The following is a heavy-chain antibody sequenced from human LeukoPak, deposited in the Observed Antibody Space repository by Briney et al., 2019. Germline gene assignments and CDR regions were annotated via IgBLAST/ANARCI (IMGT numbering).Heavy chain of an antibody. CDR3: TRDYYRGDPSGGFDY. V-gene: IGHV3-49*04. Sequence: GGSLRLSCTVSGFTFGDYAMSWVRQAPGKGLEWVCFIRNKGYGGTTEYAASVKGRFIISRDDSKNIAHLQMDSLETADTAVYYCTRDYYRGDPSGGFDYWGQGTLVTVSS. D-gene: IGHD3-10*01. CDR2: IRNKGYGGTT. CDR1: GFTFGDYA. J-gene: IGHJ4*02.